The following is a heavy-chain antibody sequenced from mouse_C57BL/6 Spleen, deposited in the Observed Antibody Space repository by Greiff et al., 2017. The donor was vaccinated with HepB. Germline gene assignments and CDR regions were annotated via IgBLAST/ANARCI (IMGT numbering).Heavy chain of an antibody. CDR1: GYTFTSYW. Sequence: QVQLQQPGAELVMPGASVKLSCKASGYTFTSYWMHWVKQRPGQGLEWIGEIDPSDSYTNYNQKFKGKATLTVDTSSSTAYMQLSSLTSEDSAVYYCARRADSYAMDYWGQGTSVTVSS. D-gene: IGHD3-3*01. J-gene: IGHJ4*01. CDR2: IDPSDSYT. V-gene: IGHV1-69*01. CDR3: ARRADSYAMDY.